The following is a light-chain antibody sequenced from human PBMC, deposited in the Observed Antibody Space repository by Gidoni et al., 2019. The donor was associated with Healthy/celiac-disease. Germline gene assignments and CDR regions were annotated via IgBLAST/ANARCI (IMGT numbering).Light chain of an antibody. V-gene: IGKV1-12*01. J-gene: IGKJ4*01. Sequence: VSITCRASQGISSWLAWYQQKQGKAPTLLIYAASSLQSGVPSGSSGSGSGTDFTHTISSLQPEDFATYYCQQANSFPLTFXGXTKVEIK. CDR2: AAS. CDR1: QGISSW. CDR3: QQANSFPLT.